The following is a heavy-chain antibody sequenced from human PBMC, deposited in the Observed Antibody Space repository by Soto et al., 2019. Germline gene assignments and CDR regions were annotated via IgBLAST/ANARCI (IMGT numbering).Heavy chain of an antibody. D-gene: IGHD3-16*02. CDR3: ARGKLSDYVWGSYRYHFDY. J-gene: IGHJ4*02. CDR1: GDSISESDYY. V-gene: IGHV4-39*07. Sequence: PSETLSLTCTVSGDSISESDYYWGWIRQPPGGGLEWLGSIHYSETTYYSSSLKGRATISVDTSQNQFSLNLSSATAADTAVYYCARGKLSDYVWGSYRYHFDYWGQGTVVTVSS. CDR2: IHYSETT.